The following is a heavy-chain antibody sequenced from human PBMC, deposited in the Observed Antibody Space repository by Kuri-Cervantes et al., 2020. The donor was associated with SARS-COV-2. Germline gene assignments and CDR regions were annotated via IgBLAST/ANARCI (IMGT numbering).Heavy chain of an antibody. Sequence: SETLSLTCTVSGGSTSSYYWSWIRQPPGKGLEWIGYIYYSGSTNYNPSLKSRVTISVDTSKNQFSLKLSSVTAADTAVYYCARGVVVVPAAVIFFDYWGQGTLVTVSS. V-gene: IGHV4-59*01. CDR3: ARGVVVVPAAVIFFDY. J-gene: IGHJ4*02. CDR2: IYYSGST. D-gene: IGHD2-2*01. CDR1: GGSTSSYY.